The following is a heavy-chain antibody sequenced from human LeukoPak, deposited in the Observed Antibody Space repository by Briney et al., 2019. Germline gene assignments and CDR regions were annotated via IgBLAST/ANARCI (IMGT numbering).Heavy chain of an antibody. Sequence: QPGRSLRLSCAASGFTFSSYGMHWVRQAPGKGLEWVAVIWFDGSKKYYADSVKGRFTISRDNSKNTLYLQMNSLRAEDTAVYYCARGYVTLTKGASYFYYYGMDVWGQGTTVTVSS. CDR3: ARGYVTLTKGASYFYYYGMDV. V-gene: IGHV3-33*01. CDR1: GFTFSSYG. D-gene: IGHD3-10*02. J-gene: IGHJ6*02. CDR2: IWFDGSKK.